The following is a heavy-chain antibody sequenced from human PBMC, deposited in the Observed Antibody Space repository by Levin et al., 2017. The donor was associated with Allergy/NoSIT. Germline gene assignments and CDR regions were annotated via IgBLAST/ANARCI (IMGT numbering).Heavy chain of an antibody. J-gene: IGHJ1*01. D-gene: IGHD2-15*01. V-gene: IGHV3-30-3*01. CDR3: ARDPVVAAASKYFQH. Sequence: GESLKISCAASGFTFSSYAMHWVRQAPGKGLEWVAVISYDGSNKYYADSVKGRFTISRDNSKNTLYLQMNSLRAEDTAVYYCARDPVVAAASKYFQHWGQGTLVTVSS. CDR1: GFTFSSYA. CDR2: ISYDGSNK.